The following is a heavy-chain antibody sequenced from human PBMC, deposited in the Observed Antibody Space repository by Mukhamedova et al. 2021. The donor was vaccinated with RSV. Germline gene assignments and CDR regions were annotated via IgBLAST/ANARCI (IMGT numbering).Heavy chain of an antibody. Sequence: VRQAPGKGLEWVSIIRESGSTKYYADSVKGRFTISRDNSNNTLYLQMNSLRAEDTAIYYCAKGNSGSYYRAAFDVWGQGTMVTV. D-gene: IGHD1-26*01. CDR3: AKGNSGSYYRAAFDV. J-gene: IGHJ3*01. V-gene: IGHV3-23*01. CDR2: IRESGSTK.